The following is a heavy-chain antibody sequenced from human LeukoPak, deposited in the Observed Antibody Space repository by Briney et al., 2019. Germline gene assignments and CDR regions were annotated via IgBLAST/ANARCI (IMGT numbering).Heavy chain of an antibody. D-gene: IGHD6-6*01. CDR1: GGSINNYY. CDR3: ARHRPGPYDY. CDR2: IYYSGST. Sequence: SETLSLTCTISGGSINNYYWSWIRQPPGKGLEWIGYIYYSGSTSYNPSLKSRVTISVDTSENQFSPSLSSVTAADTAVYYCARHRPGPYDYWGQGTLVTVSS. J-gene: IGHJ4*02. V-gene: IGHV4-59*08.